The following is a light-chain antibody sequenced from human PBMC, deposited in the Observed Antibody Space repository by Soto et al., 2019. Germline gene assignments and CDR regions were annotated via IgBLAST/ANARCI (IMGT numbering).Light chain of an antibody. V-gene: IGKV1-12*01. CDR2: AVS. CDR3: QQSYSTPIS. CDR1: QGINNW. J-gene: IGKJ5*01. Sequence: DIQMTQSPSSVSASVGDRVTITCRASQGINNWLAWYQQKPGKAPELLIYAVSYLQSGVPSRFSGSGSGTDFTLTISSLQPEDFATYYCQQSYSTPISFGQGTRLEIK.